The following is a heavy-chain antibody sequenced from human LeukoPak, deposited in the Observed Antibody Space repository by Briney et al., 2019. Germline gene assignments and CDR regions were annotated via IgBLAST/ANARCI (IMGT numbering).Heavy chain of an antibody. CDR2: IYHSGST. CDR1: GGSISSGGYS. CDR3: ARAGDYYDSSGHDAFDI. Sequence: SETLSLTCAVSGGSISSGGYSWSWIRQPPGTGLEWIGYIYHSGSTYYNPSLKSRVTISVDRSKNQFSLKLSSVTAADTAVYYCARAGDYYDSSGHDAFDIWGQGTMVTVSS. J-gene: IGHJ3*02. D-gene: IGHD3-22*01. V-gene: IGHV4-30-2*01.